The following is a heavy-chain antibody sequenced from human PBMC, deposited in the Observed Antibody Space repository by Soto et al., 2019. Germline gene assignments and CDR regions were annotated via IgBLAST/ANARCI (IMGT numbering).Heavy chain of an antibody. J-gene: IGHJ4*03. V-gene: IGHV4-61*01. CDR3: ARDFGYFDS. Sequence: SKTLSLTCTVSGGSFKGGSYSWSWIRQPPGKGLEWIGYVYHTGRTSYNPSLKSRVSISMDTYKNQFSLNLDSVTAADTAVYFCARDFGYFDSWGQGNLVTVSS. CDR2: VYHTGRT. D-gene: IGHD3-3*01. CDR1: GGSFKGGSYS.